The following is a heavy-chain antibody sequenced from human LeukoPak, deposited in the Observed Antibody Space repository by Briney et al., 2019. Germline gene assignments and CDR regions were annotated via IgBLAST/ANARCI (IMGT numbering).Heavy chain of an antibody. CDR3: ARVSSGSGFYYGMDV. CDR1: GGSISSYY. Sequence: PSQTLSLTCTVSGGSISSYYWSWIRQPPGKGLEWVVYIYYSGSTNYNPSLKSRVTISVDTSKNQFSLKLSSVTAADTAVYYCARVSSGSGFYYGMDVWGQGTTVTVSS. V-gene: IGHV4-59*01. J-gene: IGHJ6*02. D-gene: IGHD3-10*01. CDR2: IYYSGST.